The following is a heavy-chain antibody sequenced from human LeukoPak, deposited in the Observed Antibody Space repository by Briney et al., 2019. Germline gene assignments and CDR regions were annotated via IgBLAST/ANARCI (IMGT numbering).Heavy chain of an antibody. CDR3: ASHTARTGVRGDY. J-gene: IGHJ4*02. D-gene: IGHD2-8*02. CDR1: GFTFSSYS. CDR2: ISSSSSYI. Sequence: GGSLRLSCAASGFTFSSYSMNWVRQAPGKGLEWVSSISSSSSYIYYADSVKGRFTISRDNAKNSLYLQMNSLRAEDTAVYYCASHTARTGVRGDYWGQGTLVTVSS. V-gene: IGHV3-21*01.